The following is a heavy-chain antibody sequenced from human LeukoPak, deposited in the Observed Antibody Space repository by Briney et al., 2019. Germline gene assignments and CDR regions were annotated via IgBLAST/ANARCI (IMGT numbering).Heavy chain of an antibody. D-gene: IGHD3-10*01. J-gene: IGHJ5*02. CDR2: IYTSGST. CDR3: ARDTTYYYGSGSYLNWFDP. CDR1: GASISSYY. Sequence: SETLSLTCTVSGASISSYYWSWIQQPAGKGLEWIGRIYTSGSTNYNPSLKSRVTISVDKSKNQFSLKLSSVTAADTAVYYCARDTTYYYGSGSYLNWFDPWGQGTLVTVSS. V-gene: IGHV4-4*07.